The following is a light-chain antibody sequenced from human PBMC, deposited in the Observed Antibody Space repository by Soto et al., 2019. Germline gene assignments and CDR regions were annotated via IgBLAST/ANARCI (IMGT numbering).Light chain of an antibody. V-gene: IGLV4-69*01. CDR1: SGHSSYA. CDR3: QTWGTGIRV. CDR2: VNSDGSH. Sequence: QSVLTQSPSASASLGASVKLTCTLNSGHSSYAIAWHQQQPEKGPRYLMKVNSDGSHSKGDGIPDRFSGSSSGAERYLTISSLQSEDEADCYCQTWGTGIRVFGGGTKLTVL. J-gene: IGLJ2*01.